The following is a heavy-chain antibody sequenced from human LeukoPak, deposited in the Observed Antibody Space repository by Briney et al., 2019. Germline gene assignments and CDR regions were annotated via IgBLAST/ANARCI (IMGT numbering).Heavy chain of an antibody. CDR2: ISSSSSYI. Sequence: GGSLRLSCAASGFTFDDYGMSWVRQAPGKGLEWVSSISSSSSYIYYADSVKGRFTISRDNAKNSLYLQMNSLRAEDTAVYYCARDLRYSGSYHFDYWGQGTLVTVSS. V-gene: IGHV3-21*01. D-gene: IGHD1-26*01. CDR1: GFTFDDYG. J-gene: IGHJ4*02. CDR3: ARDLRYSGSYHFDY.